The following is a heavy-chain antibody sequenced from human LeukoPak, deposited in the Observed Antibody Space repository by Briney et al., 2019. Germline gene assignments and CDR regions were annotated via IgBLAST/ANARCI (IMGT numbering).Heavy chain of an antibody. CDR2: VYYSGNT. Sequence: SQTLSLTCTVSGGSISSYYWSWIRQPPGKGLEWIGYVYYSGNTNYDPSLKTRVTISIDTSKNQFSLRLRSVTAADTAIYYCARVGEGCFDHWGQGTLATVSS. CDR3: ARVGEGCFDH. J-gene: IGHJ4*02. V-gene: IGHV4-59*01. CDR1: GGSISSYY.